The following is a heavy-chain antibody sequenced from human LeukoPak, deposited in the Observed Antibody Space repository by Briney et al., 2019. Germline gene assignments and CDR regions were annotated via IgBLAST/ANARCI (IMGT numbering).Heavy chain of an antibody. Sequence: GGSLRLSCAASGFTFSSYAMSWVRQAPGKGLEWVSIIYRGGNTYYADSVKGRFTISRDNSKNMVFLQMNSLRAEDTALFYCARSRLDAFDLWGQGSMVTVSS. D-gene: IGHD6-19*01. CDR1: GFTFSSYA. V-gene: IGHV3-53*01. CDR3: ARSRLDAFDL. CDR2: IYRGGNT. J-gene: IGHJ3*01.